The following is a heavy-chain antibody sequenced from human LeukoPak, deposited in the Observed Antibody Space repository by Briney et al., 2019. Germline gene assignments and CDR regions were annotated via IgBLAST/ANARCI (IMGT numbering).Heavy chain of an antibody. CDR3: ARGGPAGVDY. D-gene: IGHD3-3*01. J-gene: IGHJ4*02. CDR1: GFTFSSYG. Sequence: GGSLRLSCAASGFTFSSYGMHWVRQAPGKGLEWVAFIRYDGSNKYYADSVKGRFTISRDNAKNSLYLQMNSLRAEDTAVYYCARGGPAGVDYWGQGTLVTVSS. V-gene: IGHV3-30*02. CDR2: IRYDGSNK.